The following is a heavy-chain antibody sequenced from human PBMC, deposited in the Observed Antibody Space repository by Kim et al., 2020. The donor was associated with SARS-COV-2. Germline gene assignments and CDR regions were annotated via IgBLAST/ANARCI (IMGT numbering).Heavy chain of an antibody. CDR1: GYTFSGYY. D-gene: IGHD4-17*01. V-gene: IGHV1-46*01. J-gene: IGHJ6*03. Sequence: ASVKVSCKASGYTFSGYYMHWVRQAPGQGLEWMGVINPNGGRTRYAQKFQGRVTMTSDTSTSTVYMDLRSLNSEDAGVYYCARDRDFGGHPTIYFSYMDVWGKGTTVTVSS. CDR2: INPNGGRT. CDR3: ARDRDFGGHPTIYFSYMDV.